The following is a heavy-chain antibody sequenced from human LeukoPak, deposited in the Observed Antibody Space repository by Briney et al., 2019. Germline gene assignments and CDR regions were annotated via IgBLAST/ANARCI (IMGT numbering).Heavy chain of an antibody. CDR3: AKVLNYYASGYFDY. V-gene: IGHV3-23*01. J-gene: IGHJ4*02. CDR2: ISGSGGST. D-gene: IGHD3-10*01. Sequence: HPGGSLRLSCSASGFTFSNYAMSWVRQAPGKGLEWVSAISGSGGSTHYADSVKGRFTISRDNSKNTLYLQMNSLRAEDTAVYYCAKVLNYYASGYFDYWGQGTLVTVSS. CDR1: GFTFSNYA.